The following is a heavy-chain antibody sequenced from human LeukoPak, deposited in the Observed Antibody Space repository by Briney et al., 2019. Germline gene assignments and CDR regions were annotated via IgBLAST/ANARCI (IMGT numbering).Heavy chain of an antibody. V-gene: IGHV1-2*02. CDR1: GYTFTSYG. CDR3: ARATPSRNPYYYYGMDV. Sequence: ASVKVSCKASGYTFTSYGITWVRQAPGQGLEWMGWINPNSGGTNYAQKFQGRVTMTRDTSISTAYMELSRLRSDDTAVYYCARATPSRNPYYYYGMDVWGQGTTVTVSS. CDR2: INPNSGGT. D-gene: IGHD1-14*01. J-gene: IGHJ6*02.